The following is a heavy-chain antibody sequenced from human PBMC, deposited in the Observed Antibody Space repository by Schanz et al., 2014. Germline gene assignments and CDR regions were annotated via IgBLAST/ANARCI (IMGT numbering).Heavy chain of an antibody. J-gene: IGHJ4*02. V-gene: IGHV1-69*02. CDR1: GGTFSSYT. D-gene: IGHD3-10*01. CDR3: ARGRGFYDY. Sequence: QLQLVQSGAEVKKPGSSVKVSCKLSGGTFSSYTISWMRQAPGQGLEWMGKIIPVLNIATYAQRFQGRVSITADTSTNTAYMELSSLTSEDTAVLYCARGRGFYDYWGQGTLVTVSS. CDR2: IIPVLNIA.